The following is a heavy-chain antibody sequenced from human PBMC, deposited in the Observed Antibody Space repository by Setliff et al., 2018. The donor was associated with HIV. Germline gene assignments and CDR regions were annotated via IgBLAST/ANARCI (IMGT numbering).Heavy chain of an antibody. J-gene: IGHJ6*02. D-gene: IGHD1-26*01. Sequence: SETLSLTCTVSGGSISAYYWSWIRQPPGKELEWVGSISYSGNTDQNPSLKSRVTISQDTSNNQFSLKLSSVTAADTAVYFCARGFYREAMDVWGPGTTVTVSS. CDR3: ARGFYREAMDV. CDR1: GGSISAYY. CDR2: ISYSGNT. V-gene: IGHV4-59*01.